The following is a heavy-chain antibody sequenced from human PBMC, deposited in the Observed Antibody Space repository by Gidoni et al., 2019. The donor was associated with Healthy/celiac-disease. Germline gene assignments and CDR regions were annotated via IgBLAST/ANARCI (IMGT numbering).Heavy chain of an antibody. D-gene: IGHD1-1*01. CDR2: ISSSGSTI. V-gene: IGHV3-48*03. Sequence: EVQLVESGGGLVQHGGSLRLSCAASGFTFSSYEMNWVRQAPGKGLEWVSYISSSGSTIYYADSVKGRFTISRDNAKNSLYLQMNSLRAEDTAVYYCARGGYWNDVGDYWGQGTLVTVSS. J-gene: IGHJ4*02. CDR1: GFTFSSYE. CDR3: ARGGYWNDVGDY.